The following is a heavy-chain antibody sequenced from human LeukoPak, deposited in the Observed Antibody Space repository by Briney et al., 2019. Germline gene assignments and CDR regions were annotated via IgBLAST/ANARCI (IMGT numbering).Heavy chain of an antibody. J-gene: IGHJ2*01. CDR2: ISSLGGTI. V-gene: IGHV3-48*01. CDR3: ARAEGYFDL. Sequence: GGSLRLSCAASGFTFSDYSMNWVRQAPGKGLEWVSFISSLGGTIYYADSVKGRFTISRDNAKNSLCLQMNSLRAEDTAVYYCARAEGYFDLWGRGTLVTVSS. CDR1: GFTFSDYS.